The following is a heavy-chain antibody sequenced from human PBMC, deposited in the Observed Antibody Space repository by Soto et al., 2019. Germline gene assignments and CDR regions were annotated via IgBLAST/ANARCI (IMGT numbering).Heavy chain of an antibody. CDR2: IYYSGST. CDR3: ARTLPKLERRVFSWFDP. CDR1: GGSISSYY. Sequence: SETLSLTCTVXGGSISSYYXSWIXXXPXXGLEWIGYIYYSGSTTYNPSLKSRVTISVDTSKNQFSLKLSSVTAADTAVYYCARTLPKLERRVFSWFDPWGQGTLVTVSS. J-gene: IGHJ5*02. D-gene: IGHD1-1*01. V-gene: IGHV4-59*01.